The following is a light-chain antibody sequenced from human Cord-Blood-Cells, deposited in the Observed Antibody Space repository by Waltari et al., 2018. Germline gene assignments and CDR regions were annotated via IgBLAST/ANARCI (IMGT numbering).Light chain of an antibody. V-gene: IGLV2-23*01. CDR2: EGS. J-gene: IGLJ1*01. CDR3: CSYAGSSTYV. CDR1: SSDVGSYNL. Sequence: QSALTQPSSVSGSPGQSITISCPGTSSDVGSYNLVSWYQQHPGKATKRRIYEGSKRPSGVSNRCSGSKSGNTASLTISGLQAEDEADYYCCSYAGSSTYVFGTGTKVTVL.